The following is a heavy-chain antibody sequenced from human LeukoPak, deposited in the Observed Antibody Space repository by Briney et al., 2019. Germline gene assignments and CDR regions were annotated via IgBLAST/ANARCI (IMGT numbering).Heavy chain of an antibody. J-gene: IGHJ4*02. D-gene: IGHD3-10*01. CDR2: IYYSGST. CDR3: ARNSGSGTYYNYGY. CDR1: GGSITISTYD. V-gene: IGHV4-39*07. Sequence: SETLSLTCTVSGGSITISTYDWGWIRQPPGKGLEWIGSIYYSGSTYYSPSLKSRVTISIDTSNNQFSLKLSSVTAGDTAVYYCARNSGSGTYYNYGYWGQGTLVTVSS.